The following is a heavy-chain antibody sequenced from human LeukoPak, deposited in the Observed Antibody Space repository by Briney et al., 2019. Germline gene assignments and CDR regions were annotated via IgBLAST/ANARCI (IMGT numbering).Heavy chain of an antibody. J-gene: IGHJ4*02. V-gene: IGHV1-2*02. D-gene: IGHD5-18*01. CDR2: INPNSGGT. CDR1: GYTFTDYF. CDR3: ARDPGYSSPRGDY. Sequence: ASVNVSCKASGYTFTDYFMHWVRQAPAQGLEWMGWINPNSGGTHYAQKFQGRVTMTRDTSISTAYMELSRLRSDDTAVYYCARDPGYSSPRGDYWGQGTLVTVSS.